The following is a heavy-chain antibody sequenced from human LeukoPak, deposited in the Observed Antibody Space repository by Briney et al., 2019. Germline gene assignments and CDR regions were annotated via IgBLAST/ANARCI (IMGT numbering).Heavy chain of an antibody. CDR1: GYTFTSYF. Sequence: ASVKVSCKASGYTFTSYFMHWVRQAPGQGLEWMGIINPSGGSTSYAQKFQGRVTMTRDTSTSTVYMELSSLRSEDTAVYYCARGRITMVWGVTIRKGPPEDYYYMDVWGKGTTVTVSS. D-gene: IGHD3-10*01. CDR3: ARGRITMVWGVTIRKGPPEDYYYMDV. CDR2: INPSGGST. V-gene: IGHV1-46*01. J-gene: IGHJ6*03.